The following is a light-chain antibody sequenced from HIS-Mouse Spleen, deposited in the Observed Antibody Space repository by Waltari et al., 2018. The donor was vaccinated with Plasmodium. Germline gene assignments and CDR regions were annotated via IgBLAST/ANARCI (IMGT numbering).Light chain of an antibody. J-gene: IGLJ3*02. CDR3: AAWDDSLSGRV. V-gene: IGLV1-47*01. Sequence: CSGSSSNIGSNYVYWYQQLPGTAPKLLIYRNNQRPSGVPDRFSGSKSGTSASLAISGLRSEDEADYYCAAWDDSLSGRVFGGGTKLTVL. CDR1: SSNIGSNY. CDR2: RNN.